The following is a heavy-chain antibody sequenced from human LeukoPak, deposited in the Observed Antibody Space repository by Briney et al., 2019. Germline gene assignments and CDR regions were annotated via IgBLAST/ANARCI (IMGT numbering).Heavy chain of an antibody. J-gene: IGHJ4*02. CDR1: GGSISSYY. D-gene: IGHD2/OR15-2a*01. Sequence: SETLSLTCTVSGGSISSYYWSWIRQPPGKGLEWIGYISYSGSTNSNPSLKSRVTISLDTSKNRFSLKLSSVTAADTAVYYCAGHHPRNTVDFWGQGTLVTVSS. V-gene: IGHV4-59*08. CDR2: ISYSGST. CDR3: AGHHPRNTVDF.